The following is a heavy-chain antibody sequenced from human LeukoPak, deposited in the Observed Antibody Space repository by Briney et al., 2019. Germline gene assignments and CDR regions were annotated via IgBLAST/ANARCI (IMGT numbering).Heavy chain of an antibody. CDR2: IIPILGIA. Sequence: SVKVSCKASGGTFSSYAISWVRQAPGQGLEWMGRIIPILGIANYAQKFQGRVTITADKSTSTAYMELSSLRSEDTAVYYCAAEGDMLTGYEATPAAFDIWGQGTMVTVSS. CDR1: GGTFSSYA. CDR3: AAEGDMLTGYEATPAAFDI. V-gene: IGHV1-69*04. D-gene: IGHD3-9*01. J-gene: IGHJ3*02.